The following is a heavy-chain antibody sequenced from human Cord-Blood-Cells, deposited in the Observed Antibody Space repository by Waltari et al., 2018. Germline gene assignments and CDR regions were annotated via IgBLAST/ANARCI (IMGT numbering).Heavy chain of an antibody. V-gene: IGHV3-53*04. CDR3: AGIAAAGNDAFDI. Sequence: EVQLVDSGGGMVQPGGSLGLSCAASGFTVRSHYTSWVSQAPGKGLDWVSVIYSVGSTYYADSVKGRFTISRHNSKNTLYLQMSSLRAEDTAVYYCAGIAAAGNDAFDIWGQGTMVTVSS. D-gene: IGHD6-13*01. CDR1: GFTVRSHY. CDR2: IYSVGST. J-gene: IGHJ3*02.